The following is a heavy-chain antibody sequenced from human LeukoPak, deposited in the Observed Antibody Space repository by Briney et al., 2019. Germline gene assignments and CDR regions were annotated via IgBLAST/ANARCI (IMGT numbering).Heavy chain of an antibody. J-gene: IGHJ5*02. D-gene: IGHD1-26*01. CDR1: GGTFISYA. CDR3: ADQSRGSLGDNWFDP. Sequence: SVTVSCKASGGTFISYAISWVRQAPGQGREWMGRIIPILGIANYAQKFQGRVTITADKSTSIAYMELSSLRSEDTAVYYCADQSRGSLGDNWFDPWGQGTLVTVSS. CDR2: IIPILGIA. V-gene: IGHV1-69*04.